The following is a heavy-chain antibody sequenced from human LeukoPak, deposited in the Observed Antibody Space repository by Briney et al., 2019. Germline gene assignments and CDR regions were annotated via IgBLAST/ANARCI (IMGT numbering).Heavy chain of an antibody. J-gene: IGHJ4*02. V-gene: IGHV3-21*01. D-gene: IGHD6-13*01. CDR3: ARDGGSSWYFDY. CDR2: ITSSGNST. Sequence: GGTLRLSCAASGFTFSSYGMSWVRQAPGKGLEWVSAITSSGNSTYYSDSVRGRFTISRDNAKNSLHLQMNSLRAEDTAVYYCARDGGSSWYFDYWGQGTLATVSS. CDR1: GFTFSSYG.